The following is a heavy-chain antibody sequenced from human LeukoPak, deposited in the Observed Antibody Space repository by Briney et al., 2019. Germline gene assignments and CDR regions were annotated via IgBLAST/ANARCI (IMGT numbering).Heavy chain of an antibody. CDR2: IYYSGST. CDR1: VGSISIGDYY. V-gene: IGHV4-30-4*01. D-gene: IGHD2-2*01. CDR3: SSYAVRDAFDI. J-gene: IGHJ3*02. Sequence: SQTLSLTCTVPVGSISIGDYYCSWIRQPPGKCLEWIGYIYYSGSTYYNPSLKSRFTISVDTSKNPFSLKLSSVTAADTAVYYCSSYAVRDAFDIWGQGTMVTVSS.